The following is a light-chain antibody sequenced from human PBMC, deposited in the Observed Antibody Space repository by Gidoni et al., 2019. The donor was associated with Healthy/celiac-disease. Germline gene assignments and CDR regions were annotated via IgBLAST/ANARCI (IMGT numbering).Light chain of an antibody. J-gene: IGKJ1*01. V-gene: IGKV3-20*01. CDR1: QSVSSSY. CDR2: GAS. Sequence: ELVLTPSPGTLSLSPGERATLSCRASQSVSSSYLAWYQQKPGQAPRLLIYGASSRATGIPDRFSCSGSGTDFTLTISRLEPEDFAVYYCQQYGSSRTFGQGTKVEIK. CDR3: QQYGSSRT.